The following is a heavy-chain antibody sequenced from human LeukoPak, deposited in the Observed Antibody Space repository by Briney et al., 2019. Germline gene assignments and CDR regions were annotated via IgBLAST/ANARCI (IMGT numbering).Heavy chain of an antibody. CDR2: FDSADGET. CDR3: ATGLKFGESPHYYYYYYYMDV. V-gene: IGHV1-24*01. D-gene: IGHD3-10*01. CDR1: GYTLTELS. J-gene: IGHJ6*03. Sequence: ASVKVSCKVSGYTLTELSMHWVRQAPGKGLEWMGGFDSADGETIYAQKYQGRVTMSEDTSTDPAYMELRSLRSEDTAVYYCATGLKFGESPHYYYYYYYMDVWGKGTTVTVSS.